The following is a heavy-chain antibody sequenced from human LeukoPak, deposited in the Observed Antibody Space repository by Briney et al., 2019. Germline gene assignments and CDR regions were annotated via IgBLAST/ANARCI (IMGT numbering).Heavy chain of an antibody. CDR1: GGTFSSYA. CDR3: ARDGGYWPYLDY. J-gene: IGHJ4*02. Sequence: ASVKVSCKASGGTFSSYAISWVRQAPGQGLEWMGWINPNSGGTNYAQKFQGWVTMTRDTSISTAYMELSRLRSDDTAVYYCARDGGYWPYLDYWDQGTLVTVSS. CDR2: INPNSGGT. D-gene: IGHD2-21*01. V-gene: IGHV1-2*04.